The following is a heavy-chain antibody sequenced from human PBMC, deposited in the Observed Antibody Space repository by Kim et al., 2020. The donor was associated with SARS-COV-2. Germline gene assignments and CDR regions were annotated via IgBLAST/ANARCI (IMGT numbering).Heavy chain of an antibody. Sequence: RFTISRDNAKNSLYLQMNSLRAEDTAVYYCARDRFLEWLLPYYYYYGMDVWGQGTTVTVSS. D-gene: IGHD3-3*01. J-gene: IGHJ6*02. V-gene: IGHV3-48*03. CDR3: ARDRFLEWLLPYYYYYGMDV.